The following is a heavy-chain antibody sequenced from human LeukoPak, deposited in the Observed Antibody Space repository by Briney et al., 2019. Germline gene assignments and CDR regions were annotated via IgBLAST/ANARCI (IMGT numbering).Heavy chain of an antibody. CDR2: FYYSGRT. CDR3: ATLRRCGSGTNYPPGYFDY. J-gene: IGHJ4*02. V-gene: IGHV4-59*04. Sequence: PSETLSLTCNVSGGSISTYFWSWIRQPPGKGPEWVGTFYYSGRTYYNPSLKSRVSLSVDTSQNLFSLHLNSVTAADTAVYYCATLRRCGSGTNYPPGYFDYWGQGTLVSVSS. D-gene: IGHD3-10*01. CDR1: GGSISTYF.